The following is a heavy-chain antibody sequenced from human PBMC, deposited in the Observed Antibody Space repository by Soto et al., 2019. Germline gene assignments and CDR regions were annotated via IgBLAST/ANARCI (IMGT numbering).Heavy chain of an antibody. Sequence: QVQLVQSGAEVKKPGASVKLSCKASGYTFTRYLMHWVRQAPGQRLEWMGLINTGNGNTKYSQKFQDRVTITRDTSASTGYMELRSLRSEDTAVYYCARDGNDFWSGPNWFDPWGRGTLVTVSS. CDR1: GYTFTRYL. CDR3: ARDGNDFWSGPNWFDP. CDR2: INTGNGNT. J-gene: IGHJ5*02. V-gene: IGHV1-3*04. D-gene: IGHD3-3*01.